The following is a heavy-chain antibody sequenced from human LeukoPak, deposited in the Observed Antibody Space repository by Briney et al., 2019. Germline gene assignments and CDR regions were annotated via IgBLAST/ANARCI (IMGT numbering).Heavy chain of an antibody. J-gene: IGHJ5*02. CDR2: IYHSGTT. Sequence: SETLSLTCGVSGYSISSGYWAWIRQPPGKGLEWIASIYHSGTTYSNPSLQSRVTLSVDTSRNQFSLKLSAVTAADTAVYYCARDPAMTFSWFDPWGQGTLVIVSS. CDR1: GYSISSGY. D-gene: IGHD2/OR15-2a*01. CDR3: ARDPAMTFSWFDP. V-gene: IGHV4-38-2*02.